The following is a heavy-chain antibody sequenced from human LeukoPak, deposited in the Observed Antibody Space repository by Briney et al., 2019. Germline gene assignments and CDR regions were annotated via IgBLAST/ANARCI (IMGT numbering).Heavy chain of an antibody. Sequence: SETLSLTCTVSGGSIRSGGYYWSWVRQHPGKGLEWIGHIYNSGSTSYSPPLKSRVTISIDTSKNQFFLRLSSVTAADTAMYYCARDDYVWGSYRRSNWFDPWGQGTLVTVSS. J-gene: IGHJ5*02. CDR1: GGSIRSGGYY. CDR2: IYNSGST. D-gene: IGHD3-16*02. V-gene: IGHV4-31*03. CDR3: ARDDYVWGSYRRSNWFDP.